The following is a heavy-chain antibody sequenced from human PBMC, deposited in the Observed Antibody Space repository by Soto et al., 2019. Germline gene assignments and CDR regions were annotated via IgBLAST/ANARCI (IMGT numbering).Heavy chain of an antibody. CDR3: ARGRKYDVLTGYNDY. V-gene: IGHV3-74*01. J-gene: IGHJ4*02. D-gene: IGHD3-9*01. Sequence: EVELLASGGGLVQPGGSLRLSCEASGFTFSDYWMHWVRQVPGRGLVWVARINDNGAITRYADSVKGRFTVSRDNANSTMFLQMSSLTAEDTAIYYCARGRKYDVLTGYNDYWGQGTLVTVSS. CDR2: INDNGAIT. CDR1: GFTFSDYW.